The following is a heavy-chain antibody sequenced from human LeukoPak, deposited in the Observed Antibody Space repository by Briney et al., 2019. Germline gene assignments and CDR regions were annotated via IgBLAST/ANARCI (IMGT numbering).Heavy chain of an antibody. J-gene: IGHJ4*02. V-gene: IGHV4-39*01. D-gene: IGHD3-22*01. CDR3: ARQGGYYYNRSGYDY. Sequence: PSETLSLTRTVSGGSISSSGFYWGWIRQPPGKGLEWIGSIYYSGSTYYNPSLKSRVTITVDTSKNQFSLKLSSVTAADTAVYYCARQGGYYYNRSGYDYWGQGTLITVSS. CDR2: IYYSGST. CDR1: GGSISSSGFY.